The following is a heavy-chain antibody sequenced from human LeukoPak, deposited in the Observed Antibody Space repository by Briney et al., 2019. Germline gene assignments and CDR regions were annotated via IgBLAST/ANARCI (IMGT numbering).Heavy chain of an antibody. J-gene: IGHJ4*02. CDR2: ISAYNGNT. V-gene: IGHV1-18*01. CDR1: GYTFTSYG. D-gene: IGHD6-13*01. CDR3: ATDIAAAGPNAFDY. Sequence: ASVKVSCKASGYTFTSYGISWVRQAPGQGLEWMGWISAYNGNTNYAQKLQGRVTMTTDTSTSTAYMELRSLRSDDTAVYYSATDIAAAGPNAFDYWGQGTLVTVSS.